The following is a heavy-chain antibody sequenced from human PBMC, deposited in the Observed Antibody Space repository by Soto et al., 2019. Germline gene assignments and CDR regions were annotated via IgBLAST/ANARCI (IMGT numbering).Heavy chain of an antibody. J-gene: IGHJ4*02. Sequence: ASVKVSCKASGYTFTGYYMHWVRQAPGQGLEWMGWINPNSGGTNYAQKFQGWVTMTRDTSISTAYMELSRLRSDDTAVYSCARASRDTAMVYFDYWGQGTLVTVSS. CDR2: INPNSGGT. V-gene: IGHV1-2*04. CDR1: GYTFTGYY. CDR3: ARASRDTAMVYFDY. D-gene: IGHD5-18*01.